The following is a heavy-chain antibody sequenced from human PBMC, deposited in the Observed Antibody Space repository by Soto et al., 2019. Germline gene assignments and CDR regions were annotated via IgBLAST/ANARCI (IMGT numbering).Heavy chain of an antibody. CDR3: AKDYGGEFHYYGMDV. V-gene: IGHV3-30*18. J-gene: IGHJ6*02. D-gene: IGHD3-10*01. CDR1: GFAFSSYA. Sequence: GGSLRLSCAASGFAFSSYAMSWVRQAPGKGLEWVAGISYDGDNKYYADSVKGRSAISRDNSQNTLYLQMNSLGAEDTAVYYCAKDYGGEFHYYGMDVWGQGTTVTVSS. CDR2: ISYDGDNK.